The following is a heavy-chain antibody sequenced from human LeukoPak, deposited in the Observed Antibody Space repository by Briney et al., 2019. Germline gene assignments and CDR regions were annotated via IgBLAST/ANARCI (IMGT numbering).Heavy chain of an antibody. CDR1: GGSISSGSYY. CDR3: ASYRALTRAYVN. CDR2: ISTTGST. D-gene: IGHD3-16*01. V-gene: IGHV4-61*02. J-gene: IGHJ4*02. Sequence: PSETLSLTCTVSGGSISSGSYYWSWFRQPAGKGLEWIGRISTTGSTNYNPSLQSRVTMSVDTSKNQFSLKLSSVTAADTAVYYCASYRALTRAYVNWGQGTLVTVSS.